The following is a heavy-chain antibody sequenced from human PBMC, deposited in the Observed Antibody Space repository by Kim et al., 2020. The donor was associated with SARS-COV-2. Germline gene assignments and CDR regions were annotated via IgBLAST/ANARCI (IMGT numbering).Heavy chain of an antibody. CDR3: ATSPLVRGAEYGLDV. J-gene: IGHJ6*02. V-gene: IGHV7-4-1*04. Sequence: ASVKVSCKASGYVFTTYLMNWVRQAPGQGLEWMGSIASDTGETTYAQAFRGRFALPLDKSVSVADLQIHNVQVEGTAVYYCATSPLVRGAEYGLDVGGQGTTVAVSS. D-gene: IGHD3-10*01. CDR1: GYVFTTYL. CDR2: IASDTGET.